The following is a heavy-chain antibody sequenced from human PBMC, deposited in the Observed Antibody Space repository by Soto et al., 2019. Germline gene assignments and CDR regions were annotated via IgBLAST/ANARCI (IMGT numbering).Heavy chain of an antibody. CDR1: GFTFGASA. CDR2: IGSRGESYAT. D-gene: IGHD1-26*01. Sequence: PGGSLRLSCSASGFTFGASALQWVRQASGKGLEWLGRIGSRGESYATTYDVSVKGRFTISRDDSKNTLYLQMNSLRAEDTAVYYCARVGANAYDYWGQGTLVTVSS. J-gene: IGHJ4*02. CDR3: ARVGANAYDY. V-gene: IGHV3-73*01.